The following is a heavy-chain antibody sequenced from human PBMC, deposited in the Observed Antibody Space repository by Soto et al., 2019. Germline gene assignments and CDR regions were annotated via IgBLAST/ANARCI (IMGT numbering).Heavy chain of an antibody. CDR1: GGSFSGYY. Sequence: SETPSLTCAVYGGSFSGYYWSWIRQPPGKGLEWIGEINHSGSTNYNPSLKSRVTISVDTSKNQFSLKLSSVTAADTAVYYCARVHSGYDSYYFDYWGQGTLVTVSS. V-gene: IGHV4-34*01. J-gene: IGHJ4*02. D-gene: IGHD5-12*01. CDR3: ARVHSGYDSYYFDY. CDR2: INHSGST.